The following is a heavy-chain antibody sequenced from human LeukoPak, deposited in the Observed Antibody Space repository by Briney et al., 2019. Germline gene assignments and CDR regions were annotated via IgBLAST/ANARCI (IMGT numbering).Heavy chain of an antibody. CDR2: ISTYNGNT. CDR3: ARGSSYGFSMGY. Sequence: AASVTVSCKASGYTFTSYGINWVRQAPGQGLEWMGWISTYNGNTNYAHKLQGRVTMTTDTSTSTAYMDLRSLRSDDTAVYYCARGSSYGFSMGYWGQGTLVTVSS. D-gene: IGHD5-18*01. CDR1: GYTFTSYG. V-gene: IGHV1-18*01. J-gene: IGHJ4*02.